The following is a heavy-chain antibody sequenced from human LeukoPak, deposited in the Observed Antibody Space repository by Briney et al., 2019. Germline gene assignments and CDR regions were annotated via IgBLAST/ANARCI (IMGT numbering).Heavy chain of an antibody. CDR2: IYYSGST. CDR1: GGSFSSGSYY. Sequence: SETLSLTCTVSGGSFSSGSYYWSWIRQPPGKGLEWIGYIYYSGSTNYNPSLKSRVTISVDTSKKQFSLKLSSVTAADPAIYYCARGYSYGSFYFDYWGQGTLVTVSS. CDR3: ARGYSYGSFYFDY. J-gene: IGHJ4*02. V-gene: IGHV4-61*01. D-gene: IGHD5-18*01.